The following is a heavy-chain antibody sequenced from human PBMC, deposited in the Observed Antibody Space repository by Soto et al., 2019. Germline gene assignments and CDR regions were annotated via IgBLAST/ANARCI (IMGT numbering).Heavy chain of an antibody. D-gene: IGHD3-22*01. J-gene: IGHJ4*02. CDR2: ISGSGGST. CDR1: GFTFSSYA. Sequence: GRSLRLSCAASGFTFSSYAMSWVRQAPGKGLEWVSAISGSGGSTYYADSVKGRFTISRDNSKNTLYLQMNSLRDEDTAVYYCAKEDPHSSGYYYEDPADYWGEGTMVAVYS. CDR3: AKEDPHSSGYYYEDPADY. V-gene: IGHV3-23*01.